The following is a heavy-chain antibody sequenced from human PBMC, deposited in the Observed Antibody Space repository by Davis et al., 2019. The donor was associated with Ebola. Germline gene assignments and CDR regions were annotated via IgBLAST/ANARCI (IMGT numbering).Heavy chain of an antibody. CDR3: AREPSIAARGAFDI. D-gene: IGHD6-6*01. Sequence: PSETLSLTCTVSGGSISSGSYYWSWIRQPAGKGLEWIGHIYTSGSTNYNPSLKSRVIISVDTSKNQFSLKLSSVTAADTAVYYCAREPSIAARGAFDIWGQGTMVTVSS. J-gene: IGHJ3*02. CDR2: IYTSGST. V-gene: IGHV4-61*09. CDR1: GGSISSGSYY.